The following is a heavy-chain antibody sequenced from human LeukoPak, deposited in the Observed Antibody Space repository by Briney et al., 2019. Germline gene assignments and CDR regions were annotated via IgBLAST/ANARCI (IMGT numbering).Heavy chain of an antibody. CDR2: ISASGGNT. V-gene: IGHV3-23*01. Sequence: PGGSLRLSCAAFGFTFSNYAMSWVRQAPVKGLEWVSAISASGGNTYYADSVKGRFTISRDNSKNTLYLQMNSLRAEDTAVYYCARDPSYGYWGQGTLVTVSS. J-gene: IGHJ4*02. CDR3: ARDPSYGY. CDR1: GFTFSNYA. D-gene: IGHD2-8*01.